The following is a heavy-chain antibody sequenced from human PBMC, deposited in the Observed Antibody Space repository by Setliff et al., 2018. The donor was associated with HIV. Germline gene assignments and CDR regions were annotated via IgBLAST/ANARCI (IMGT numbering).Heavy chain of an antibody. J-gene: IGHJ6*02. D-gene: IGHD2-15*01. CDR2: IYPGDSDT. Sequence: PGESLKISCKGSGYSFTSYWIGWVRQMPGKGLEWMGIIYPGDSDTRYSPSFQGQVTISADKSISTAYLQWSSLKASDTAMYYCARHGAGSSHLYYYYGMDVWGQGTTVTASS. V-gene: IGHV5-51*01. CDR1: GYSFTSYW. CDR3: ARHGAGSSHLYYYYGMDV.